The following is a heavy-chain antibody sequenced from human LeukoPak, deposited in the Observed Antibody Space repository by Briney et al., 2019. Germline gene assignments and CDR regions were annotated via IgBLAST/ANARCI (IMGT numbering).Heavy chain of an antibody. V-gene: IGHV3-66*01. CDR3: GRDGGGLSGPMDH. Sequence: GESLRLSCAASRFSVSNNYMNWVRQPPAKGLERVSVIYRDDTTYYADSVKGRFTISKDNSKNTLYLQMNSLRVEDTAVYYCGRDGGGLSGPMDHWGQGTLVIVSS. D-gene: IGHD5-12*01. CDR2: IYRDDTT. J-gene: IGHJ4*02. CDR1: RFSVSNNY.